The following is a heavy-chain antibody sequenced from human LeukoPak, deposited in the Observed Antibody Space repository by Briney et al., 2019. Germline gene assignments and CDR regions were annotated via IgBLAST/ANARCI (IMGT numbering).Heavy chain of an antibody. CDR2: ISNSGTTR. CDR3: ARDQTGITVAATGWFDP. J-gene: IGHJ5*02. D-gene: IGHD6-19*01. CDR1: GFTFSDYY. Sequence: KTGGSLRLSCAASGFTFSDYYMSWIRQAPGRGLEWVSYISNSGTTRYYADSVKGRFTISRDNAKNPLYLQMNSLRAEDTAVYYCARDQTGITVAATGWFDPWGQGTLVTVSS. V-gene: IGHV3-11*04.